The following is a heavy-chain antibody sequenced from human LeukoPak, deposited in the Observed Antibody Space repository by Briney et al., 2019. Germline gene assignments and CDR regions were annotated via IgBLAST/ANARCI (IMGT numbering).Heavy chain of an antibody. Sequence: SETLSLTCTVSGGSISSGGYYWSWIRQPPGKGLEWIGYIYHSGSTYYNPSLKSRVTISVDRSKNQFSLKLSSVTAADTAVYYCARDPGDRDGYHNQGWAFDIWGQGTMVTVSS. V-gene: IGHV4-30-2*01. J-gene: IGHJ3*02. CDR2: IYHSGST. D-gene: IGHD5-24*01. CDR3: ARDPGDRDGYHNQGWAFDI. CDR1: GGSISSGGYY.